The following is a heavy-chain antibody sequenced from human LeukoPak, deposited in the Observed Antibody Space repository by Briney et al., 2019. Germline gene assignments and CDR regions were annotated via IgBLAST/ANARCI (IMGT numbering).Heavy chain of an antibody. CDR3: ASKYYDFWSGYYV. Sequence: GRSLRLSCAASGFTFSSYAMHWVRQAPGKGLEWVAVISYDRSNKYYADSVKGRFTISRDNSKNTLYLQMNSLRAEDTAVYYCASKYYDFWSGYYVWGQGTLVTVSS. D-gene: IGHD3-3*01. CDR2: ISYDRSNK. CDR1: GFTFSSYA. V-gene: IGHV3-30-3*01. J-gene: IGHJ4*02.